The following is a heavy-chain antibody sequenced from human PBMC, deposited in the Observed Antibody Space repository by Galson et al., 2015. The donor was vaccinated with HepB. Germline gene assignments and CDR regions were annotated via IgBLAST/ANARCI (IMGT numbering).Heavy chain of an antibody. CDR3: ERDSQDDRKQLGWFKA. Sequence: SLRLSCAASGFIFSTYSMNWVRQAPGKGLEWVSSIDSRSSFIYYRDSVKGRFTVSRDNAKNSLYLEMRSLRVDDTAFYYCERDSQDDRKQLGWFKAWGQGTLVTVSS. J-gene: IGHJ5*02. V-gene: IGHV3-21*01. D-gene: IGHD3-22*01. CDR1: GFIFSTYS. CDR2: IDSRSSFI.